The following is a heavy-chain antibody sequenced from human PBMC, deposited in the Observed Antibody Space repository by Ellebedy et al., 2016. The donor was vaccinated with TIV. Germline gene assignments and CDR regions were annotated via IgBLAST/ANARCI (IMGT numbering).Heavy chain of an antibody. D-gene: IGHD1-26*01. CDR2: ISSSSSYI. V-gene: IGHV3-21*01. CDR1: GFTFSSYS. J-gene: IGHJ4*02. Sequence: GESLKISXAASGFTFSSYSMNWVRQAPGKGLEWVSSISSSSSYIYYADSVKGRFTISRDNAKNSLYLQMNSLRAEDTAVYYCARDRSYYKTFDYWGQGTLVTVSS. CDR3: ARDRSYYKTFDY.